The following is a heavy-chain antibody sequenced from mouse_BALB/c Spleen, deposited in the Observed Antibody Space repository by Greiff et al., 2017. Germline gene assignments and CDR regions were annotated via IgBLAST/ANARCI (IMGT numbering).Heavy chain of an antibody. Sequence: QLKESGPGLVAPSQSLSITCTVLGFSLTSYGVSWVRQPPGKGLEWLGVIWGDGSTNYHSALISRLSISKDNSKSQVFLKLNSLQTDDTATYYCANHYYRYDDGGFYYAMDYWGQGTSVTVSS. CDR2: IWGDGST. V-gene: IGHV2-3*01. J-gene: IGHJ4*01. CDR3: ANHYYRYDDGGFYYAMDY. D-gene: IGHD2-14*01. CDR1: GFSLTSYG.